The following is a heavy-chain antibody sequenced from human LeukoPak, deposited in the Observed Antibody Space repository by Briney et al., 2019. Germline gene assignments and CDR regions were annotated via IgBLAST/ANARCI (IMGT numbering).Heavy chain of an antibody. CDR1: GYTFTDYY. Sequence: ASVKVSCKASGYTFTDYYLHWVRQAPGQGLEWMGWINPNSGGTNYAQTFQGRVTMTRDTSVTTAYLELSRLRSDDTAVYYCARIGYNHYFDYWGQGTLVTVSS. CDR2: INPNSGGT. J-gene: IGHJ4*02. D-gene: IGHD5-24*01. V-gene: IGHV1-2*02. CDR3: ARIGYNHYFDY.